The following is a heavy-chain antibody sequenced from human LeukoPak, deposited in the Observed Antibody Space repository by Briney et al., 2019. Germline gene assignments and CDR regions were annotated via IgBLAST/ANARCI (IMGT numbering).Heavy chain of an antibody. CDR3: AKDMRTGDFWSGYSDY. J-gene: IGHJ4*02. CDR2: IGSSTSYI. Sequence: GGSPRLSCAASGFTFSRYNMNWVRQAPGKGLEWVSSIGSSTSYIYYADSVKGRFTISRDNAKNSLFLQMNSLRAEDTAVYYCAKDMRTGDFWSGYSDYWGQGTLVTVSS. D-gene: IGHD3-3*01. CDR1: GFTFSRYN. V-gene: IGHV3-21*01.